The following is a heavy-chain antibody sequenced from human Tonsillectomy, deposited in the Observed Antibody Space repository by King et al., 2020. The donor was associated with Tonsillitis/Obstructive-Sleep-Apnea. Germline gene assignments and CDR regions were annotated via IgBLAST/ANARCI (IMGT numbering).Heavy chain of an antibody. J-gene: IGHJ3*02. D-gene: IGHD2/OR15-2a*01. CDR3: AREAVRATSMDGASDI. CDR1: GFSFSRHY. Sequence: VQLVESGGGLVQPGGSLRLSCAASGFSFSRHYMSWVRQAPGKGLEWVANIKQDGIEKFYADSLKGRFTISRDNAKNSLYLQMNSLRAEDTAVYYCAREAVRATSMDGASDIWGQGTMVTVSS. CDR2: IKQDGIEK. V-gene: IGHV3-7*01.